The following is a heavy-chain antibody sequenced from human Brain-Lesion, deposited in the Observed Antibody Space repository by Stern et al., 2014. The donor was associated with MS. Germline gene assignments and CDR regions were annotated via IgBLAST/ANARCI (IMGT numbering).Heavy chain of an antibody. Sequence: VQLVESEAEVKKPGASVKGSCKASGYTFSSYDITWGRQASGHGLEWLGWMNPYSGNTGYAQKFKGRVSMTSDPSISTVYMELTSLTSDDTAVYFCARAVRNQLLSVYWGQGTLVTVSS. D-gene: IGHD2-2*01. CDR2: MNPYSGNT. J-gene: IGHJ4*02. CDR1: GYTFSSYD. V-gene: IGHV1-8*01. CDR3: ARAVRNQLLSVY.